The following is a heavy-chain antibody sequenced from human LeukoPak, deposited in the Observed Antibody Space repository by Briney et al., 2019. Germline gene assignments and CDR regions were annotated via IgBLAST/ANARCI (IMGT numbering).Heavy chain of an antibody. Sequence: PGGSLRLSCAASGFTFSYYSMNWVRQAPGKGLEWVSYISSSSSTIYYADSVKGRFTISRDNAKNSLYLQMNSLRADDTAVYYCARDRGYDSSGFFPHYFDYWGQGTLVTVSS. J-gene: IGHJ4*02. V-gene: IGHV3-48*01. D-gene: IGHD3-22*01. CDR1: GFTFSYYS. CDR3: ARDRGYDSSGFFPHYFDY. CDR2: ISSSSSTI.